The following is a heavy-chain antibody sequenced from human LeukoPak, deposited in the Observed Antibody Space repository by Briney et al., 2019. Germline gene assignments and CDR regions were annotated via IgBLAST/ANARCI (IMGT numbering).Heavy chain of an antibody. CDR3: ARGEIRSSNDY. D-gene: IGHD6-13*01. CDR2: INHSGST. Sequence: SETLSLTCTVSGGSIRSYYWSWIRQPPGKGLEWIGEINHSGSTNYNPSLKSRVTISVDTSKNQFSLKLSSVTVADTAVYYCARGEIRSSNDYWGQGTLVTVSS. CDR1: GGSIRSYY. J-gene: IGHJ4*02. V-gene: IGHV4-34*01.